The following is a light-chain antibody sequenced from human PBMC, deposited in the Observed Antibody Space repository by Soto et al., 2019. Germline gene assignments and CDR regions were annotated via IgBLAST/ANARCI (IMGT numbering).Light chain of an antibody. Sequence: EIVMTQSPATLSVSPGERATLSCRASQSVSFNLAWYQQRPGLAPRLLIYAASTRATGIPVRFSGSGSGTEFTLTVSSLQSEDFVVYYCQQYNNWPLTFGGGTKVEIK. CDR2: AAS. CDR3: QQYNNWPLT. J-gene: IGKJ4*01. CDR1: QSVSFN. V-gene: IGKV3-15*01.